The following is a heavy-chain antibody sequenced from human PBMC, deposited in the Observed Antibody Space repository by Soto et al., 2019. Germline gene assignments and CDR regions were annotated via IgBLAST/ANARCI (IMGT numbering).Heavy chain of an antibody. Sequence: SETXSLTCAVYGGSFSGYYWSWIRQPPGKGLEWIGEINHSGSTNYNPSLKSRVTISVDTSKNQFSLKLSSVTAADTALYYCAVGGAYGMDVWGQGTRVTVSS. D-gene: IGHD3-16*01. CDR3: AVGGAYGMDV. CDR2: INHSGST. CDR1: GGSFSGYY. J-gene: IGHJ6*02. V-gene: IGHV4-34*01.